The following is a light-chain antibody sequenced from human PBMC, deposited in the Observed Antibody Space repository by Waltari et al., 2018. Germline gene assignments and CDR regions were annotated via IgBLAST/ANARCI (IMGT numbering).Light chain of an antibody. CDR3: QQRSSWPLT. J-gene: IGKJ4*01. Sequence: EIVLTQSPATLSLSSGDRAPLPCRASQSVSSSLAWYQQRPGQAPRLLIYDASNRATGIPARFSGSGSGTDFTLTISSLEPEDFAVYYCQQRSSWPLTFGGGTKVEVK. V-gene: IGKV3-11*01. CDR2: DAS. CDR1: QSVSSS.